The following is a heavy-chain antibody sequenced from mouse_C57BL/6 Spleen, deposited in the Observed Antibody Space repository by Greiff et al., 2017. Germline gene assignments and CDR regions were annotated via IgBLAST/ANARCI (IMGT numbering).Heavy chain of an antibody. Sequence: EVKLVESGAELVRPGASVKLSCTASGFNIKDDYMHWVKQRPEQGLEWIGWIDPENGDTEYASKFQGKATITADTSSNTAYLQLSSLTSEDTAVYYCTTYDGRTWFAYWGQGTLVTVSA. CDR1: GFNIKDDY. V-gene: IGHV14-4*01. J-gene: IGHJ3*01. CDR3: TTYDGRTWFAY. D-gene: IGHD2-3*01. CDR2: IDPENGDT.